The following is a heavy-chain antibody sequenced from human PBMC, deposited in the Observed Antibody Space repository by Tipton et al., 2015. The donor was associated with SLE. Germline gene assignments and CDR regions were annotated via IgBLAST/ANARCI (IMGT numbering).Heavy chain of an antibody. CDR3: ARYTRADYSTSSSDFDH. V-gene: IGHV4-39*07. D-gene: IGHD4-11*01. CDR1: GASINSDNYY. CDR2: IYYSGST. Sequence: TLSLTCTVSGASINSDNYYWGWVRQPPGKGLEWIGSIYYSGSTYYNPSVRSRVTMSVDTSKNQFSLKLRSVSAADTAVYYCARYTRADYSTSSSDFDHWGQGTLVTVSS. J-gene: IGHJ4*02.